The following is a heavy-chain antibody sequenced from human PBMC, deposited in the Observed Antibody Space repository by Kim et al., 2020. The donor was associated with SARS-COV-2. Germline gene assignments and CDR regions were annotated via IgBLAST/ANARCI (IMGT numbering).Heavy chain of an antibody. CDR2: IYYSGST. D-gene: IGHD2-2*01. J-gene: IGHJ4*02. CDR1: GGSISSSSYY. V-gene: IGHV4-39*01. CDR3: ARGVPSDY. Sequence: SETLSLTCTVSGGSISSSSYYWGWIRQPPGKGLEWIGSIYYSGSTYYNPSLKSRVTISVDTSKNQFSLKLSSVTAADTAVYYCARGVPSDYWGQGTLVT.